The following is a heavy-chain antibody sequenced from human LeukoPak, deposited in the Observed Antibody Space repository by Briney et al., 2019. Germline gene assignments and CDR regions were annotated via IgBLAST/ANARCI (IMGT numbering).Heavy chain of an antibody. V-gene: IGHV4-39*01. CDR1: GGFITSSGYY. D-gene: IGHD3-10*01. Sequence: SETLSLTCTVSGGFITSSGYYWGWIRRPPGNGLEWIERIYYCGSTYSNPSLQGPVAISVDTPKNQLSLKLSSVTAAYTAVYYCARRAREFGWVFDYWGQGTLVTVSS. CDR3: ARRAREFGWVFDY. J-gene: IGHJ4*02. CDR2: IYYCGST.